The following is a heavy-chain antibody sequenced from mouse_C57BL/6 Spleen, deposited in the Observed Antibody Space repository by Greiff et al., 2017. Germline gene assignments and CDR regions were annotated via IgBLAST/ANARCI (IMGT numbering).Heavy chain of an antibody. CDR2: IYPGDGDT. J-gene: IGHJ3*01. CDR1: GYAFSSSW. CDR3: ARYLCDYSAWFAY. D-gene: IGHD2-4*01. V-gene: IGHV1-82*01. Sequence: QVQLKESGPELVKPGASVKISCKASGYAFSSSWMNWVKQRPGQGLEWIGRIYPGDGDTNYNGKFKGKATLTADKSSSTAYMQLSSLTSEDSAVYFCARYLCDYSAWFAYWGQGTLVTVSA.